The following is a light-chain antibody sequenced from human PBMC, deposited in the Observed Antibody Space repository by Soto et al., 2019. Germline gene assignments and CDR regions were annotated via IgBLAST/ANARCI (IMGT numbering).Light chain of an antibody. CDR3: QQYENLPT. J-gene: IGKJ5*01. CDR1: PNINNH. Sequence: DIQMTQSPSSLSASVGDRVTITCQARPNINNHLNWYQQKPGRATKLLIYDACNLEAGVPSRFRGSGSGTDFTFTISRLQPEDIATYYCQQYENLPTFGQGTRLEIK. V-gene: IGKV1-33*01. CDR2: DAC.